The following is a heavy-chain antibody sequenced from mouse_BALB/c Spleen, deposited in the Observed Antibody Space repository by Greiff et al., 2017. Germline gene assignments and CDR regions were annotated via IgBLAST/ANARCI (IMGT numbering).Heavy chain of an antibody. CDR1: GYTFTTYP. D-gene: IGHD3-1*01. CDR3: ARGEGYYSAWFAY. CDR2: FHPYNDDT. V-gene: IGHV1-47*01. Sequence: QVQLKQSGAELVKPGASVTMSRKAFGYTFTTYPIEWMKQNHGKSLEWIGNFHPYNDDTKYNEKFKGKAKLTVEKSSSTVYLELSRLTSDDSAVYYCARGEGYYSAWFAYWGQGTLVTVSA. J-gene: IGHJ3*01.